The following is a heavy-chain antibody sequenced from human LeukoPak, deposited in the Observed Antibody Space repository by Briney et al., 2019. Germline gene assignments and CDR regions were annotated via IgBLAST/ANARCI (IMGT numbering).Heavy chain of an antibody. D-gene: IGHD6-6*01. J-gene: IGHJ4*02. CDR2: IYYSGST. V-gene: IGHV4-31*03. CDR1: GGSISSGGYY. CDR3: ARVIAARAFDY. Sequence: SQTLSLTCTVSGGSISSGGYYWSWIRQHPGKGLEWIGYIYYSGSTYYNPSLKSRVTISVDTSKNQFSLKLSCVTAADTAVYYCARVIAARAFDYWGQGTLVTVSS.